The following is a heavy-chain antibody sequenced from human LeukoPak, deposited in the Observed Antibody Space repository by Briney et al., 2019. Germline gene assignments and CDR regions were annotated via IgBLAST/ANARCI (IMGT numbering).Heavy chain of an antibody. D-gene: IGHD6-13*01. CDR1: GYTFTDYY. CDR3: ARGRNIAVGGTSLVAH. CDR2: INLNNGDT. J-gene: IGHJ4*02. Sequence: GASVKVSCKASGYTFTDYYMHWVRQAPGQGLGWMGWINLNNGDTSYAQKFQGRVTMTRDTSISTPYMELSSLRSDDTAVYYCARGRNIAVGGTSLVAHWGQGTLVTVSS. V-gene: IGHV1-2*02.